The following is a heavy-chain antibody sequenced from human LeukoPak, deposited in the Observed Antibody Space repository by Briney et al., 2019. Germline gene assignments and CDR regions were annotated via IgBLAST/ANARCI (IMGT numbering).Heavy chain of an antibody. Sequence: GASVKVSCKASGYTFTSYGISWVRQAPGQGLEWMGWISAYNGNTNYAQKLQGRVTLTTDTSTSTAYMELRSLRSDDTAVYYCARAFIAVAGIPSDFDYWGQGTLVTVSS. CDR3: ARAFIAVAGIPSDFDY. CDR1: GYTFTSYG. J-gene: IGHJ4*02. CDR2: ISAYNGNT. V-gene: IGHV1-18*01. D-gene: IGHD6-19*01.